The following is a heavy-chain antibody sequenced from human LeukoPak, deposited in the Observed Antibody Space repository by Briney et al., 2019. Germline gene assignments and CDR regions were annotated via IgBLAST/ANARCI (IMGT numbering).Heavy chain of an antibody. J-gene: IGHJ5*02. CDR1: GFTFSSYD. CDR3: ARASRGYSYDWFDP. CDR2: ISSSGSTI. D-gene: IGHD5-18*01. V-gene: IGHV3-48*03. Sequence: GGSLRLSCGVSGFTFSSYDMNWVRQAPGKGLEWVSYISSSGSTIYYADSVKGRFTISRDNAKNSLYLQMNSLRAEDTAVYYCARASRGYSYDWFDPWGQGTLVTVSS.